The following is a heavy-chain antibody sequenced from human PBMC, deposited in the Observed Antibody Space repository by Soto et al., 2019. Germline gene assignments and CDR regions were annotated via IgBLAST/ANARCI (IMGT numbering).Heavy chain of an antibody. D-gene: IGHD5-12*01. CDR3: VRTGDSGYDWGWFDP. Sequence: QVQLVESGGGVVQPGGSLRLSCAASGFTFSSYGMHWVRQAPGKGLEWVAVISYHGINTHYADSVKGRFTISRDNYKNTLYLHMNSLRPEDTAVYYFVRTGDSGYDWGWFDPWGQGTLVTVSS. CDR1: GFTFSSYG. J-gene: IGHJ5*02. V-gene: IGHV3-30*03. CDR2: ISYHGINT.